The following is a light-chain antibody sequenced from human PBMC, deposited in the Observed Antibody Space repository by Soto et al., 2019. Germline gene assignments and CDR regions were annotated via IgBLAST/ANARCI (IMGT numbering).Light chain of an antibody. CDR3: HRIFSPPLT. V-gene: IGKV1-39*01. Sequence: DIQMTQSPSSLSASVGDRVTITCRASQSISSYLHWYQQKPGKAPKLLIYAASSLQSGVPSRFSGSGSGTDFPLTITSLQPKVFAPSYFHRIFSPPLTFGGGTKVEIK. CDR2: AAS. CDR1: QSISSY. J-gene: IGKJ4*01.